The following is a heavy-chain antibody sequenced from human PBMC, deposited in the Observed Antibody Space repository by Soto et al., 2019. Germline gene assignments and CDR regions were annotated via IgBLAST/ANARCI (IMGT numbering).Heavy chain of an antibody. D-gene: IGHD4-4*01. CDR2: ISPIGDYT. CDR1: EFTFSSSS. V-gene: IGHV3-23*01. Sequence: EVQLLESGGGLVQTGGSLRLSCAASEFTFSSSSMSWVRQAPGKGLEWVSAISPIGDYTYYADSVKGRFTISRDNSKNTLYLQMNSLRAEDTAVYYCAKGTLTTPTGGFDPWGQGTLVTVSS. CDR3: AKGTLTTPTGGFDP. J-gene: IGHJ5*02.